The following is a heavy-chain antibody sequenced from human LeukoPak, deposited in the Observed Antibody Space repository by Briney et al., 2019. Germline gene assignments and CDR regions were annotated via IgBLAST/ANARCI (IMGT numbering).Heavy chain of an antibody. D-gene: IGHD3-10*01. V-gene: IGHV3-11*01. CDR3: ARDQFVDS. Sequence: GGSPRLSCAASGFTFSDYYLTWIRQTPGKGLEWVSSISRGGNSKYFADSVKGRFTISRDNAKNSLDLQMDSLTPEDTAVYYCARDQFVDSWGQGTLVTVSS. CDR2: ISRGGNSK. J-gene: IGHJ4*02. CDR1: GFTFSDYY.